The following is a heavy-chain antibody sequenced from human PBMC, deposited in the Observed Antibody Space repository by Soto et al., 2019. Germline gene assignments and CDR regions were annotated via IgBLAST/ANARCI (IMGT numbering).Heavy chain of an antibody. V-gene: IGHV1-18*01. D-gene: IGHD6-19*01. CDR2: ISAYNGNT. CDR1: GYTFTSYG. CDR3: ARATSSGWYHDAFDI. J-gene: IGHJ3*02. Sequence: GASVKVSCKASGYTFTSYGISWVRQAPGQGLEWMGWISAYNGNTNYAQKLQGRVTMTTDTSTSTAYMDLRSLRSDDTAVYYCARATSSGWYHDAFDIWGQGTMVTVSS.